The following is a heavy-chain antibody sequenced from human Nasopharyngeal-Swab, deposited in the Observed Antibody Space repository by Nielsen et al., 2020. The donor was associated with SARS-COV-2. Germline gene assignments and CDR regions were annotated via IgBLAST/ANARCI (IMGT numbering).Heavy chain of an antibody. CDR3: AKDIKRNWNYGSFDY. CDR1: GFTFDDYG. J-gene: IGHJ4*02. V-gene: IGHV3-9*01. CDR2: ISWDGLTI. D-gene: IGHD1-7*01. Sequence: SLKISCAASGFTFDDYGMHWVRQAPGKGLEWVSGISWDGLTIGYADSVKGRFTISRDNAKNSLYLQMNSLRAEDTALYYCAKDIKRNWNYGSFDYWGQGTLVTVSS.